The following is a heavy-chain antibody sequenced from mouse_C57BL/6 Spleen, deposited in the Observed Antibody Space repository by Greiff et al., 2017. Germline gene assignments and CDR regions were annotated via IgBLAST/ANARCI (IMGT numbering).Heavy chain of an antibody. CDR1: GYTFTSYW. J-gene: IGHJ4*01. CDR3: ARGERYYAMDY. Sequence: VQLQQPGAELVRPGSSVKLSCKASGYTFTSYWMHWVKQRPIQGLEWIGNIDPSDSETHYNQKFKDKATLTVDKSSSTAYMQLSSLTSEDSTVYYCARGERYYAMDYWGQGTSVTVSS. CDR2: IDPSDSET. V-gene: IGHV1-52*01.